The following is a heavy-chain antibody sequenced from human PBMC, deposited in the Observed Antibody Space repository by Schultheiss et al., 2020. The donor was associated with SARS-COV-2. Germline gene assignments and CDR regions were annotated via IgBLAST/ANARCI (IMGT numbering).Heavy chain of an antibody. CDR3: ARAGQRGYCSGGSCYPMD. CDR2: IKQDGSEK. J-gene: IGHJ4*02. D-gene: IGHD2-15*01. V-gene: IGHV3-7*03. Sequence: GSLRLSCAASGFTFSSYWMSWVRQAPGKGLEWVANIKQDGSEKYYVDSVKGRFTISRDNAKNSLYLQMNSLRAEDTAVYYCARAGQRGYCSGGSCYPMDWGQGTLVTVSS. CDR1: GFTFSSYW.